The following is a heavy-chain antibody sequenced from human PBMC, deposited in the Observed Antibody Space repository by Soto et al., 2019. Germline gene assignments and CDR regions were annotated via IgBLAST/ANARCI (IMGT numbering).Heavy chain of an antibody. D-gene: IGHD4-4*01. CDR3: AREKDYSKGPGTYNWFDP. CDR2: ISSSSSYI. CDR1: GFTFSSYS. J-gene: IGHJ5*02. V-gene: IGHV3-21*01. Sequence: EVQLVKSGGGLVKPGGSLRLSCAASGFTFSSYSMNWVRQAPGKGLEWVSSISSSSSYIYYADSVKGRFTISRDNAKNSLYLQMNSLRAEDTAVYYCAREKDYSKGPGTYNWFDPWGQGTLVTVSS.